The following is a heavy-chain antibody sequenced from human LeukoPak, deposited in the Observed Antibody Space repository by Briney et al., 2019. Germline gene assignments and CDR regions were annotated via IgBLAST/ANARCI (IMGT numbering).Heavy chain of an antibody. Sequence: GGSLRLSCAASGFTFSSYAMHWVRQAPGKGLEWVAVISYDGSNKYYADSMKGRFTISRDNSKNTLYLQMNSLRAEDTAVYYCARAVGDYYDSSGYYEKYFDYWGQGTLVTVSS. V-gene: IGHV3-30*04. D-gene: IGHD3-22*01. CDR3: ARAVGDYYDSSGYYEKYFDY. CDR1: GFTFSSYA. J-gene: IGHJ4*02. CDR2: ISYDGSNK.